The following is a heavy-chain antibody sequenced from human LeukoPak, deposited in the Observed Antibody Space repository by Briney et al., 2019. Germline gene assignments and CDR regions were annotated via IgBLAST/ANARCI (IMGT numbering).Heavy chain of an antibody. Sequence: SETLSLTCTVSGGSISSSSYYWGWIRQPPGKGLEWIGSIYYSGSTYYNPSLKSRVTISVDTSKNQFSLKLSSVTAADTAVYYCARLYGSGWSRVYYFDYWGQGTLVTVSS. CDR1: GGSISSSSYY. D-gene: IGHD6-19*01. J-gene: IGHJ4*02. CDR2: IYYSGST. V-gene: IGHV4-39*01. CDR3: ARLYGSGWSRVYYFDY.